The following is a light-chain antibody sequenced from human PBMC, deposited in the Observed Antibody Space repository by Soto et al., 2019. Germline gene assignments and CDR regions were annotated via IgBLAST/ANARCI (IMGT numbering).Light chain of an antibody. J-gene: IGLJ2*01. CDR1: SSNIGNNY. CDR3: GTWDSRLSAVV. CDR2: ENN. V-gene: IGLV1-51*02. Sequence: QSVLTQPPSVSAAPGQKVTISCSGSSSNIGNNYVSCYQQLPGTAPKLLIYENNKRPSGIPDRFSGSKSGTSATLGITGLQTGDEADYYCGTWDSRLSAVVFGGATKVTVL.